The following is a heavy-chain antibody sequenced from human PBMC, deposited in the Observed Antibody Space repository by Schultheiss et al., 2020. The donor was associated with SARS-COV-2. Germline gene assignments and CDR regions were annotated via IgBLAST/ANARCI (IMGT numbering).Heavy chain of an antibody. V-gene: IGHV4-39*07. CDR1: GGSISSSSYY. CDR3: ARGQDDYVWD. D-gene: IGHD3-16*01. J-gene: IGHJ4*02. CDR2: IYHSGST. Sequence: SQTLSLTCTVSGGSISSSSYYWSWIRQPAGKGLEWIGSIYHSGSTNYNPSLKSRVTISVDKSKNQFSLKLSSVTAADTAVYYCARGQDDYVWDWGQGTLVTVSS.